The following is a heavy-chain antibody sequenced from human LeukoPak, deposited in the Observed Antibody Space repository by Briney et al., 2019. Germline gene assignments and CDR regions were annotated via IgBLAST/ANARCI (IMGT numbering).Heavy chain of an antibody. Sequence: GGSLRLSCAASGFTFSSSSISWVRQAPGKGLEWVSAITDAVGSTHYADSVKGRFTISSDNSKNTVYLQMNSLRPEDMAVYYCAKDGVFDYWGQGTLVTVSS. CDR2: ITDAVGST. V-gene: IGHV3-23*01. J-gene: IGHJ4*02. CDR3: AKDGVFDY. CDR1: GFTFSSSS.